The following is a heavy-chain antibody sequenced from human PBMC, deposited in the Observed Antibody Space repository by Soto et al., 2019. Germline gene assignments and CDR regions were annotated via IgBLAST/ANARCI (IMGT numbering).Heavy chain of an antibody. CDR2: INPATGAA. J-gene: IGHJ3*02. D-gene: IGHD3-3*01. V-gene: IGHV1-2*02. CDR1: GYPVTAYY. Sequence: QLHLVQSGAVVKKPGASVTVSCSASGYPVTAYYMHWVRQAPGRGLEWMGGINPATGAAKYTQTFPGRVTMTRDTSRSTVFMELSGLGSADTAVFYCARGGGVGVAGSAAFDMWGQWTLVTVSS. CDR3: ARGGGVGVAGSAAFDM.